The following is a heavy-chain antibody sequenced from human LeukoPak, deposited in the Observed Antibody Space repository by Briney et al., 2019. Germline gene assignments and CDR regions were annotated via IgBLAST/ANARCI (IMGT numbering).Heavy chain of an antibody. D-gene: IGHD3-22*01. J-gene: IGHJ5*02. CDR3: ARQGGVYYDSSGTKPHGSAP. Sequence: SETLSLTCTVSGGSLSSYYWSWIRQPPGKGLGRIGSIYYSGGTYYNPSLKSRVTLSVDTSKNQFCLKLCSAAAASTGVYSCARQGGVYYDSSGTKPHGSAPGGQGPRVTVPS. V-gene: IGHV4-39*01. CDR2: IYYSGGT. CDR1: GGSLSSYY.